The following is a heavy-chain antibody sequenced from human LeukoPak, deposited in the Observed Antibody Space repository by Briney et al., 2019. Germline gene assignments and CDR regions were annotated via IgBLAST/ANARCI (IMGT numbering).Heavy chain of an antibody. CDR2: INPNSGGT. V-gene: IGHV1-2*02. Sequence: GASVKVSCKASGYTFTGYYMHWVRQAPGQGLEWMGWINPNSGGTNYAQKFQGRVTMTRDTSISTAYMELSRLRSDDTAVYYCARDQVWGSYRYPDYWGQGTLVTVSS. CDR1: GYTFTGYY. CDR3: ARDQVWGSYRYPDY. D-gene: IGHD3-16*02. J-gene: IGHJ4*02.